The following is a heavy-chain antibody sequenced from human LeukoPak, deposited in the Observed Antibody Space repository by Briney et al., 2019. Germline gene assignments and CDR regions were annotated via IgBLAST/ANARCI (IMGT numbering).Heavy chain of an antibody. Sequence: PSETLSLTCTVSGGSISSYYWSWIRQPPGKGLEWIGYIYYSGSTNYNPSLKSRVTISVDTSKNQFSLKLSSVTAADTAVYYCARAGYGGGTDYWGQGTLVTVSS. D-gene: IGHD4-23*01. CDR1: GGSISSYY. V-gene: IGHV4-59*01. CDR3: ARAGYGGGTDY. CDR2: IYYSGST. J-gene: IGHJ4*02.